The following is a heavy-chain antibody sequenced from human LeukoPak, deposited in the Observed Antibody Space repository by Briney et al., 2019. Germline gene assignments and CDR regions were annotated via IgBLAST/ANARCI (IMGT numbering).Heavy chain of an antibody. CDR1: AFTFSSYW. J-gene: IGHJ4*02. D-gene: IGHD5-18*01. Sequence: GGSLRLSCKASAFTFSSYWMHWVRQIPGKGLAWVSRINGDGSDTNSADSVKGRFTISRDNAKDRLYLQMNSLRAEDTALYYCVRGLGSGYSYAYGVYWGQGTLVTVSS. CDR2: INGDGSDT. CDR3: VRGLGSGYSYAYGVY. V-gene: IGHV3-74*01.